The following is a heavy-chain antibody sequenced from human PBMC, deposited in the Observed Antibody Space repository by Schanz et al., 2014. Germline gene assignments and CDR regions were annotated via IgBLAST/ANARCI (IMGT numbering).Heavy chain of an antibody. CDR2: IGYDGSEK. Sequence: EVQLLESGGGLVQPGGSLRLSCAASGFTVSKNYMSWVRQAPGKGLEWVANIGYDGSEKYYVDSVKGRFTISRDNSKNTLDLQMNSLRAEDTAIYYCAKDLAAVGVFDYWGQGSLVTVSS. CDR3: AKDLAAVGVFDY. J-gene: IGHJ4*02. D-gene: IGHD6-13*01. CDR1: GFTVSKNY. V-gene: IGHV3-7*03.